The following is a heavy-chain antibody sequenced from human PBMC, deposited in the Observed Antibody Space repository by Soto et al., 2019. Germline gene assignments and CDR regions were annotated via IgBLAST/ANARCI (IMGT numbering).Heavy chain of an antibody. CDR1: GYTFTSYG. Sequence: EASVKVSCTASGYTFTSYGSSWVRQAPGQGLEWMGWISAYNGNTNYAQKLQGRVTMTTDTSTSTAYMELRSLRSDDTAVYYCARVVVVPAAPEAYYYYGMDVWGQGTTVTVSS. J-gene: IGHJ6*02. D-gene: IGHD2-2*01. CDR2: ISAYNGNT. V-gene: IGHV1-18*01. CDR3: ARVVVVPAAPEAYYYYGMDV.